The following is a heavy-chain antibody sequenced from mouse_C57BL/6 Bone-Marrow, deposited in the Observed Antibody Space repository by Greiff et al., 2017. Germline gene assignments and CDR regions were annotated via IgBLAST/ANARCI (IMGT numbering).Heavy chain of an antibody. CDR2: ISYSGST. V-gene: IGHV3-1*01. CDR1: GYSITSGYD. J-gene: IGHJ3*01. CDR3: AGGNFPSY. Sequence: EVQLQESGPGMVKPSQSLSLTCTVTGYSITSGYDWHWIRHFPGNKLERMGYISYSGSTNYNPSLKSRISITHDTSKNHFFLKLNSVTTEDTATYYCAGGNFPSYWGQGTLVTVSA. D-gene: IGHD2-1*01.